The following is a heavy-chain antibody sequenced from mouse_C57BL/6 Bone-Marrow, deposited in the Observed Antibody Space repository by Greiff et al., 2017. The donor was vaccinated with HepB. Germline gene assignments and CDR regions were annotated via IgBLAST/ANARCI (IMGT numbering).Heavy chain of an antibody. CDR2: IYPRSGNT. J-gene: IGHJ4*01. D-gene: IGHD2-14*01. V-gene: IGHV1-81*01. Sequence: QVKLKQSGAELARPGASVKLSCKASGYTFTSYGISWVKQRTGQGLEWIGEIYPRSGNTYYNEKFKGKATLTADKSSSTAYMELRSLTSEDSAVYFCARRVPRGAMDYWGQGTSVTVSS. CDR1: GYTFTSYG. CDR3: ARRVPRGAMDY.